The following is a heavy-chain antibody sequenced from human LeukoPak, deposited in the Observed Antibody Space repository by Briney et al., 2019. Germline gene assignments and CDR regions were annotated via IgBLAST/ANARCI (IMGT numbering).Heavy chain of an antibody. V-gene: IGHV3-23*01. CDR3: AKEGSGWYLYYFDY. D-gene: IGHD6-19*01. CDR2: ISGSGGST. Sequence: GGSLRLSCAASGFTFSDYYMSWIRQAPGKGLEWVSAISGSGGSTYYADSVKGRFTISRDNSKNTLSLQMNSLRAEDTAIYYCAKEGSGWYLYYFDYWGQGTLVTVSS. CDR1: GFTFSDYY. J-gene: IGHJ4*02.